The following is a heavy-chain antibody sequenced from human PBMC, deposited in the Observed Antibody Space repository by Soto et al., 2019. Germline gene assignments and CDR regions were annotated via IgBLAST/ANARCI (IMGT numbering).Heavy chain of an antibody. D-gene: IGHD3-9*01. CDR2: ISAYNGNT. Sequence: ASVKVSCKASGYTFTSYGISWVRQAPGQGLEWMGWISAYNGNTNYAQKLQGRVTLTTGTSTSTAYMELRSLRSDDTAVYYCARDRDILTGRGGYYYYYYMDVWGKGTTVTVSS. CDR3: ARDRDILTGRGGYYYYYYMDV. J-gene: IGHJ6*03. CDR1: GYTFTSYG. V-gene: IGHV1-18*01.